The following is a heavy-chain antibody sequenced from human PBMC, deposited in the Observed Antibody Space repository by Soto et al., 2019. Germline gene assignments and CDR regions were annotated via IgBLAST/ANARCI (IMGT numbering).Heavy chain of an antibody. CDR2: IYYSGST. CDR1: GGSMSTSYY. Sequence: QLQLQESGPGLLKPSETLSLTCTVSGGSMSTSYYWGWIRQPPGKGLEWIGSIYYSGSTYYNPSLXSXVXIXXDTSKNPFSLKLTSVTAADPSVYYCATLWFGEADYWGQGTLVTVSS. CDR3: ATLWFGEADY. J-gene: IGHJ4*02. D-gene: IGHD3-10*01. V-gene: IGHV4-39*01.